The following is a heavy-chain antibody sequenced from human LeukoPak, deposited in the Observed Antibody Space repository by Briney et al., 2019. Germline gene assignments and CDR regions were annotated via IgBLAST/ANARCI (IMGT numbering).Heavy chain of an antibody. CDR1: GCTFTGYY. J-gene: IGHJ4*02. D-gene: IGHD1-26*01. CDR2: INPNSGGT. V-gene: IGHV1-2*02. CDR3: AREDGELLPDY. Sequence: ASVKVSCKASGCTFTGYYMHWVRQAPGQGLEWMGWINPNSGGTNYARKFQGRVTMTRDTSISTAYMELSRLRSDDTAVYYCAREDGELLPDYWGQGTLVTVSS.